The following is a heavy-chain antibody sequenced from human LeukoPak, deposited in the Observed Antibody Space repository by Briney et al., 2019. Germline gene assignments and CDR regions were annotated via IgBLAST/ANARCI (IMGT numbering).Heavy chain of an antibody. D-gene: IGHD2-2*01. CDR1: GGSISSNIW. J-gene: IGHJ3*02. CDR2: IFHSGSP. Sequence: SETLSLTCAVSGGSISSNIWWTWARQPPGKGLEWIGEIFHSGSPNYTPSLKSRVTMSVDKSKNQFSLKLSSVTAADTAVYYCARGEYCSSTSCSSSRGDALDIWGQGTMVTVSS. V-gene: IGHV4-4*02. CDR3: ARGEYCSSTSCSSSRGDALDI.